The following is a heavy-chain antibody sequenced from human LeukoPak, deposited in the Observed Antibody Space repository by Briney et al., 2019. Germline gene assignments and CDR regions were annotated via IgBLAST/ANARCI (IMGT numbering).Heavy chain of an antibody. V-gene: IGHV1-46*01. CDR1: GYTFTSYY. CDR3: ARDQGLLWFGELLAIYGMDV. Sequence: ASVKVSCKASGYTFTSYYMHWVRQAPGQGLEWMGIINPSGGSTSYAQKFQGRVTMTRDTSTSTVYMELSSLRSEDTAVYYCARDQGLLWFGELLAIYGMDVWGQGTTVTVSS. D-gene: IGHD3-10*01. CDR2: INPSGGST. J-gene: IGHJ6*02.